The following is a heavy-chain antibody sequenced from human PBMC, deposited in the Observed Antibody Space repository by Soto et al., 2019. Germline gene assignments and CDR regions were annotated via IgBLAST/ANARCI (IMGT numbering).Heavy chain of an antibody. J-gene: IGHJ6*02. CDR2: ISTGSDYT. CDR3: TPALDYGRFGMDV. CDR1: GCTFRNYG. V-gene: IGHV3-23*01. Sequence: GGSRRLSCAASGCTFRNYGMNWVRQAPGKGLEWVSVISTGSDYTCYADSVKGRFTISRDNSKNTVYLQMNSLRAEDTAVYYCTPALDYGRFGMDVWGRGTTVTVSS. D-gene: IGHD4-17*01.